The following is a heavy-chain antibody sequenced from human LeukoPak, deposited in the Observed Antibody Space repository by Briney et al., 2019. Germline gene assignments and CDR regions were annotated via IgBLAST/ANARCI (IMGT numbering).Heavy chain of an antibody. J-gene: IGHJ4*02. CDR1: GGTFSSYA. V-gene: IGHV1-69*13. Sequence: SVKVSCKASGGTFSSYAISWVRQAPGQGLEWMGGIIPIFGAANYAQKFQGRVTITADESTSTAYMELSSLRSEDTAVYYCAKDGPTYYDISGYYFSLPDFWGQGTLVTVSS. D-gene: IGHD3-22*01. CDR2: IIPIFGAA. CDR3: AKDGPTYYDISGYYFSLPDF.